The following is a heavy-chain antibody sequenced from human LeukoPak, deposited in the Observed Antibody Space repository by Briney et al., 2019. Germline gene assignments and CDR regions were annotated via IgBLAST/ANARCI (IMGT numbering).Heavy chain of an antibody. CDR3: ARYDSRGSASTRFDY. V-gene: IGHV4-34*10. Sequence: PSETLSLTCAVYGGSFSGYYWGWIRQPPGKGLEWIGGIYGTGSTSYNPSLMNRVTMSVDTSKNHFSLKLTSVTAADTAVYYCARYDSRGSASTRFDYWGQGILVTISS. CDR1: GGSFSGYY. J-gene: IGHJ4*02. D-gene: IGHD1-26*01. CDR2: IYGTGST.